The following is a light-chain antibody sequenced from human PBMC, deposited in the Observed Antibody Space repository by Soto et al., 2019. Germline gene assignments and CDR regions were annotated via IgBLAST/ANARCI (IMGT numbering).Light chain of an antibody. CDR3: PPYNSNLWT. V-gene: IGKV1-5*03. Sequence: DIQMTQSPSTLSASVGDRVTITCRTSQSISGWLAWDQQKPGHGPKLLIYTGPSLETGVPSRLSGSGSGTELPLTISSLQPDDFATYYCPPYNSNLWTFGQRTTVHIK. CDR2: TGP. J-gene: IGKJ1*01. CDR1: QSISGW.